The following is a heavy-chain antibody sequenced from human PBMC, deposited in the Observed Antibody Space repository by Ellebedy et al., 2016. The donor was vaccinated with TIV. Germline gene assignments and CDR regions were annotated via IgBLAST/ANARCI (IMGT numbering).Heavy chain of an antibody. CDR1: GYTFTGYY. Sequence: ASVKVSXKVSGYTFTGYYMHWLRQAPGQGLEWMGWINPNSGGTTYTQKFQGRVTMTRDTSISTAYMELSRLRSDDTAVYYCARDASRSSGWTGDYWGQGTLVTVSS. CDR2: INPNSGGT. V-gene: IGHV1-2*02. J-gene: IGHJ4*02. CDR3: ARDASRSSGWTGDY. D-gene: IGHD6-19*01.